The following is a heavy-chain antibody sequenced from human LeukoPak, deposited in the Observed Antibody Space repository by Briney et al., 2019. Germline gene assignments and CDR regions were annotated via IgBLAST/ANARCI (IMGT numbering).Heavy chain of an antibody. CDR2: ISSSSSYI. D-gene: IGHD5/OR15-5a*01. CDR1: GFTFSSYS. V-gene: IGHV3-21*01. CDR3: ARSSTNNDGY. J-gene: IGHJ4*02. Sequence: GGSLRLSCAASGFTFSSYSMSWVRQAPGKGLEWVSSISSSSSYIYYADSVKGRFTISRDNAKNSLYLQMNSLRAEDTAVYYCARSSTNNDGYWGQGTLVTVSS.